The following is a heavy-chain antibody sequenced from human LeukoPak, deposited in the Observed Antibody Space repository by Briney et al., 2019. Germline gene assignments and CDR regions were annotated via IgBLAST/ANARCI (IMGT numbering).Heavy chain of an antibody. CDR2: IYSGGST. CDR1: GFTVSSNY. J-gene: IGHJ3*02. Sequence: GGSLRLSCAASGFTVSSNYMSWVRQAPGKGLEWVSVIYSGGSTYYADSVKGRFTISRDNSKNTLYLQMNSLRAEDTAVYYCAKGPIAVEKLGAFDIWGQGTMVTVSS. V-gene: IGHV3-66*01. CDR3: AKGPIAVEKLGAFDI. D-gene: IGHD6-19*01.